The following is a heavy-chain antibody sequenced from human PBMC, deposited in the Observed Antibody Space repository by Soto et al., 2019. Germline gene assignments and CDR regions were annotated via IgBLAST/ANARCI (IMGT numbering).Heavy chain of an antibody. CDR2: INHSGST. V-gene: IGHV4-34*01. J-gene: IGHJ5*02. D-gene: IGHD3-10*01. Sequence: QVQLQQWGAGLLKPSETLSLTCAVYGGSFSGYYWSWIRQPPGKGLEWTGEINHSGSTNYNPSLKSRVTISVDTSKNQFSLKLSSVTAADTAVYYCARGRRFGEFWWFDPWGQGTLVTVSS. CDR3: ARGRRFGEFWWFDP. CDR1: GGSFSGYY.